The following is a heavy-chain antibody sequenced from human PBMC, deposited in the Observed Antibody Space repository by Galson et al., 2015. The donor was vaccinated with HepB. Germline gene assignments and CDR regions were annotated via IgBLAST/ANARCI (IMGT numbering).Heavy chain of an antibody. CDR3: AKAMLKYWSIPLSYNMDV. D-gene: IGHD2-8*02. Sequence: SLRLSCAVSGFAFNSYTMHWVRQAPGQGLEWVAVIAYDASTKYYTDSVKGRFTISRDNSKNTLYPQMNGLRAEDTAVYYCAKAMLKYWSIPLSYNMDVWGKGTTVTVSS. J-gene: IGHJ6*03. CDR1: GFAFNSYT. V-gene: IGHV3-30*18. CDR2: IAYDASTK.